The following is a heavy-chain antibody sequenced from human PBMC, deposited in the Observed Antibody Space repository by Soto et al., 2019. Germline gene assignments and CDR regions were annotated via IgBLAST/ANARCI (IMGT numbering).Heavy chain of an antibody. J-gene: IGHJ5*02. D-gene: IGHD3-10*01. Sequence: GGSLRFSCAASGFTFSSYAMHWVRQAPGKGLEWVAVISYDGSNKYYADSVKGRFTISRDNSKNTLYLQMNSLRAEDTAVYYCARVRITMVRGVTDNPWGQGTLVTVSS. CDR1: GFTFSSYA. CDR2: ISYDGSNK. CDR3: ARVRITMVRGVTDNP. V-gene: IGHV3-30-3*01.